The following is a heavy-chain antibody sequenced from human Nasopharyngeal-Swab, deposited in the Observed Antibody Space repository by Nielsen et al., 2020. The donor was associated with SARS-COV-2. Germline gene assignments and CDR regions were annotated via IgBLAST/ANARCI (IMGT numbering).Heavy chain of an antibody. CDR1: CLPLSSYA. CDR3: AKEVDYCSSTSCHEPYFDY. CDR2: ISGSGGST. J-gene: IGHJ4*02. D-gene: IGHD2-2*01. Sequence: GGSLRLSCPASCLPLSSYAMSWVRQAPGKGLEWVSAISGSGGSTYYADSVKGRFTISRDNSQNTLYLPMNSLRAEDTAVYYCAKEVDYCSSTSCHEPYFDYWGQGTLVPLSS. V-gene: IGHV3-23*01.